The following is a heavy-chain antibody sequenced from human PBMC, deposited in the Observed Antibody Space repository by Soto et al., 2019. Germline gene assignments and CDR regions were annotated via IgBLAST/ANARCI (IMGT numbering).Heavy chain of an antibody. V-gene: IGHV4-4*02. J-gene: IGHJ6*02. CDR1: GDSVRSSNW. Sequence: PSETLSLTCAVSGDSVRSSNWWTWVRQSPGKGLEWIGEIYHLGGTNYNPSLKSRVTISVDRSKNQFSLKLSSVTAADTAVYYCARVIGSGSYYYYYYGMDVWGQGTTVTVSS. CDR2: IYHLGGT. CDR3: ARVIGSGSYYYYYYGMDV. D-gene: IGHD3-10*01.